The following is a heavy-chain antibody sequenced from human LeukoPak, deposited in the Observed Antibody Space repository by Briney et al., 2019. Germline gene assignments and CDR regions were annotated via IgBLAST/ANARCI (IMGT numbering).Heavy chain of an antibody. Sequence: GASVKVSCKVSGYTLTELSMHWVRQAPGKGLEWMGGFDPEDGETIYAQKFQGRVTMTEDTSTDTAYMELSSLRSEDTAVYYCATVKLTGSGYDLLSGYYYMDVWGKGTTVTISS. V-gene: IGHV1-24*01. CDR1: GYTLTELS. D-gene: IGHD5-12*01. CDR3: ATVKLTGSGYDLLSGYYYMDV. J-gene: IGHJ6*03. CDR2: FDPEDGET.